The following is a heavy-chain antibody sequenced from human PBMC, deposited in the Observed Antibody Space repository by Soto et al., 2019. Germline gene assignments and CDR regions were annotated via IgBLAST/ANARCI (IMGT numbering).Heavy chain of an antibody. V-gene: IGHV6-1*01. CDR1: GDSVSSNSAA. CDR3: ARGYVFDV. Sequence: PSQTLSLTCAISGDSVSSNSAAWNWIRQSPSRGLEWLGRTYFRSKWSNDYAVSVEGRITINPDTFKNQFSLQLNSLTPEDTGVYYSARGYVFDVWGKGTRVTVS. CDR2: TYFRSKWSN. J-gene: IGHJ3*01.